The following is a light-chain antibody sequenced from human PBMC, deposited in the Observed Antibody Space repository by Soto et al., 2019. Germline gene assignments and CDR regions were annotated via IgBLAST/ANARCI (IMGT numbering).Light chain of an antibody. CDR1: QSVSSN. Sequence: PAALSLSPGERATLSCRASQSVSSNLAWYQQKPGQAPRLLIYGACTRATGIPARFSGSGSGTEFTLTISRLEPEDFAVYYCQQYGSSPITFGQGTRLEL. V-gene: IGKV3-20*01. CDR3: QQYGSSPIT. J-gene: IGKJ5*01. CDR2: GAC.